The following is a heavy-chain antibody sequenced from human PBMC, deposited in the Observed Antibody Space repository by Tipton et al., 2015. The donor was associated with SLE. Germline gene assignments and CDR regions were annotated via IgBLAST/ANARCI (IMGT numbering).Heavy chain of an antibody. J-gene: IGHJ6*03. CDR2: IYYSGSYYSGST. V-gene: IGHV4-59*07. Sequence: TLSLTCTVSGGSISGYYWTWIRQPPGKGLEWIGHIYYSGSYYSGSTNYNPSLKSRVTISEDTSRYQFSLKLTSVTAADTAVYYCSRTLRGDGVVVGLDHYYMDVWGKGTTVTVSS. CDR1: GGSISGYY. D-gene: IGHD3-3*01. CDR3: SRTLRGDGVVVGLDHYYMDV.